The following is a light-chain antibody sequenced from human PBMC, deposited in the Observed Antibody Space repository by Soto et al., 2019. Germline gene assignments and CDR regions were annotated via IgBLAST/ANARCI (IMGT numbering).Light chain of an antibody. CDR1: QSVSSY. J-gene: IGKJ4*01. CDR2: DAS. CDR3: QQRSNYNT. V-gene: IGKV3-11*01. Sequence: EIVLTQSPATLSLSPGERATLSCRASQSVSSYLAWYQQKPGQAPRLPIYDASYRATGIPARFSGSGSGTDFTLTISSLEPEDFAVYYCQQRSNYNTFGGGTKVEIK.